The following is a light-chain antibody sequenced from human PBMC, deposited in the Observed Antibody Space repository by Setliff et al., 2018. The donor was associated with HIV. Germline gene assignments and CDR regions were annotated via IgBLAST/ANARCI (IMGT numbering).Light chain of an antibody. CDR1: SSDVGGYNY. J-gene: IGLJ2*01. Sequence: QSVLTQPPSASGSPGQSVTISCTGTSSDVGGYNYVSWYQQHPGKAPKLMIYEVSKRPAGVPDRFSGSKSDNTASLTVSGLQAEDEADYYCSSYAGSNNSVFGGGTKVTVL. V-gene: IGLV2-8*01. CDR3: SSYAGSNNSV. CDR2: EVS.